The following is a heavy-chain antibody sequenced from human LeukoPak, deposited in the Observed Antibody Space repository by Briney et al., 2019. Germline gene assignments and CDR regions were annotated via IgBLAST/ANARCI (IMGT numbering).Heavy chain of an antibody. Sequence: GGSLRLSCAASGFTFSSYSMNWVRQAPGKGLEWVSSISSSSSYIYYADPVKGRFTISRDNAKNSLYLQMNSLRAEDTAVYYCAREGRITIFGVVTYMDVWGKGTTVTVSS. V-gene: IGHV3-21*01. J-gene: IGHJ6*03. CDR1: GFTFSSYS. CDR3: AREGRITIFGVVTYMDV. CDR2: ISSSSSYI. D-gene: IGHD3-3*01.